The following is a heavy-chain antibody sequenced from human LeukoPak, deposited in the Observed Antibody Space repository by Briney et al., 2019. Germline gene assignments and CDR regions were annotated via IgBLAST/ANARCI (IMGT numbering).Heavy chain of an antibody. Sequence: GTSLRLSCAASEFTFSSYAMHWVRQAPGKGLEWVSYIGTHGSPSYYAASVEGRFTVSRDNAKNSLYLQMNSLRAEDTAVYYCASFYDTSGRDYWGQGILVTVSS. J-gene: IGHJ4*02. D-gene: IGHD3-22*01. CDR2: IGTHGSPS. V-gene: IGHV3-48*03. CDR1: EFTFSSYA. CDR3: ASFYDTSGRDY.